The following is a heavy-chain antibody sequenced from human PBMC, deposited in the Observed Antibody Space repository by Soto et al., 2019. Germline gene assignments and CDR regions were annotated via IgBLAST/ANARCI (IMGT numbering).Heavy chain of an antibody. D-gene: IGHD3-3*01. CDR2: IKSKTDGGTT. CDR1: GFTFSNAW. Sequence: SGGSLRLSCAASGFTFSNAWMSWVRQAPGKGLEWVGRIKSKTDGGTTDYAAPVKGRFTISRDDSKNTLYLQMNSLKTEDTAVYYCTTDPGVGGAFDIWGQGTMVTVSS. CDR3: TTDPGVGGAFDI. J-gene: IGHJ3*02. V-gene: IGHV3-15*07.